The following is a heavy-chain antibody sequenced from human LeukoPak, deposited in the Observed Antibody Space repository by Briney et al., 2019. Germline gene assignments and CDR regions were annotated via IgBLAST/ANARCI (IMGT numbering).Heavy chain of an antibody. CDR3: ARHRWPQRRAFDI. CDR1: GGSFSGYC. V-gene: IGHV4-34*01. J-gene: IGHJ3*02. CDR2: INHSGST. D-gene: IGHD6-13*01. Sequence: SETLSLTCAVYGGSFSGYCWSWIRQPPGKGLEWIGEINHSGSTNYNPSLKSRVTISVDTSKNQFSLKLSSVTAADTAVYYCARHRWPQRRAFDIWGQGTMVTVSS.